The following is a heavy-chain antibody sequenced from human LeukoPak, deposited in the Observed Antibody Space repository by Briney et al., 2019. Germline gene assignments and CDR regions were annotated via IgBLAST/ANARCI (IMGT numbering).Heavy chain of an antibody. V-gene: IGHV3-64D*06. D-gene: IGHD7-27*01. CDR3: LKDRLGAGDY. CDR1: GFTFSSYA. Sequence: SGGSLRLSCSASGFTFSSYAMHWVRQAPGRGLEHVSAITSNGDTTYYADSVKGRFTISRDNSKNTLYLQMTSLRAEDTAIYYCLKDRLGAGDYWGQGTLVTVSS. CDR2: ITSNGDTT. J-gene: IGHJ4*02.